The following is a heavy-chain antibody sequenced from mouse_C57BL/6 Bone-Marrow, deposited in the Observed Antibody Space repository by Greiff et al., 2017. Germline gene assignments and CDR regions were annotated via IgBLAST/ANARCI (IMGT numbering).Heavy chain of an antibody. Sequence: QVQLQQPGAELVRPGSSVKLSCKASGYTFTSYWMDWVKQRPGQGLEWIGNIYPSDSETHYNQKFKDKATLTVDKSSSTAYMQLSSLTAEDSAVYYCARRSTTVDYWGQGTTLTVSS. J-gene: IGHJ2*01. CDR3: ARRSTTVDY. V-gene: IGHV1-61*01. D-gene: IGHD1-1*01. CDR2: IYPSDSET. CDR1: GYTFTSYW.